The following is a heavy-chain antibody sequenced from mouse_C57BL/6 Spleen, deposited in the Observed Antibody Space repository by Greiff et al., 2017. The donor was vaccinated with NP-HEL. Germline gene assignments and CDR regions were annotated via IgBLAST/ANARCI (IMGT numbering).Heavy chain of an antibody. D-gene: IGHD2-3*01. Sequence: VQLQQSDAELVKPGASVKISCKVSGYTFTDHTIHWMKQRPEQGLEWIGYIYPRDGSTKYNEKFKGKATLTADKSSSTAYMQLNSLTSEDSAVYFCASPYDGFQYYFDYWGQGTTLTVSS. CDR2: IYPRDGST. J-gene: IGHJ2*01. CDR1: GYTFTDHT. V-gene: IGHV1-78*01. CDR3: ASPYDGFQYYFDY.